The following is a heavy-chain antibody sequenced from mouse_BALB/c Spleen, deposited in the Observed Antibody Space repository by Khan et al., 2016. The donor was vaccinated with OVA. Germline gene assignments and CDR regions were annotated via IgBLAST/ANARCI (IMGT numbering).Heavy chain of an antibody. CDR1: GYTFTNYL. J-gene: IGHJ4*01. CDR3: ARYASTLYYAMDY. Sequence: VQLQQSGPELVKPGASVKMSCKTSGYTFTNYLMHWVKQKPGQGLEWIGYINPYNDGTKYNENFRGKATLTSDKSSSTAYMELSSLTSEDSAVYYCARYASTLYYAMDYWGQGTSVTVSS. V-gene: IGHV1S136*01. D-gene: IGHD1-1*01. CDR2: INPYNDGT.